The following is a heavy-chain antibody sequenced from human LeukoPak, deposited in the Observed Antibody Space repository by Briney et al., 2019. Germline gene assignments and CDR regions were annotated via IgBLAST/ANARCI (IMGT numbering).Heavy chain of an antibody. CDR2: IYYSGST. D-gene: IGHD3-22*01. Sequence: KPSETLSLTCTVSGGSISSSSYCWGWIRQPPGKGLEWIGSIYYSGSTYYTTSLRSRVNISVDTSKTQYYLKLRSVTAADTAVYYCARYQYYYDSSGYFDYWGQGTLVTVSS. V-gene: IGHV4-39*07. CDR3: ARYQYYYDSSGYFDY. CDR1: GGSISSSSYC. J-gene: IGHJ4*02.